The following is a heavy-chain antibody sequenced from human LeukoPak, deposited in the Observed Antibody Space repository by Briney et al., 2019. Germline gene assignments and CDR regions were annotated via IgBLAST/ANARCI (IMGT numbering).Heavy chain of an antibody. CDR1: GFTFDDYA. Sequence: LSGRSLRLSCAASGFTFDDYAMHWVRQAPGKGLEWVSGISWNSGSIGYADSVKGRFTISRDNAKNSLYLQMNSLRAEDTAVYYCARDPYYSNYLVDYWGQGTLVTVSS. V-gene: IGHV3-9*01. J-gene: IGHJ4*02. CDR3: ARDPYYSNYLVDY. CDR2: ISWNSGSI. D-gene: IGHD4-11*01.